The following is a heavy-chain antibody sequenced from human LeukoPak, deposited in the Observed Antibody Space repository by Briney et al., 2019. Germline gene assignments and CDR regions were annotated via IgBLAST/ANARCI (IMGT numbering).Heavy chain of an antibody. CDR3: AKDSAKKYDDY. J-gene: IGHJ4*02. D-gene: IGHD2/OR15-2a*01. Sequence: GGSLRLSCAASGSTFSSYAMSWVRQAPGKGLEWVSGISGSDGSTNYADSVEGRFTISRENSKNTLYLQMNSLRAEDTAVYYCAKDSAKKYDDYWGQGTLVTVSS. CDR2: ISGSDGST. CDR1: GSTFSSYA. V-gene: IGHV3-23*01.